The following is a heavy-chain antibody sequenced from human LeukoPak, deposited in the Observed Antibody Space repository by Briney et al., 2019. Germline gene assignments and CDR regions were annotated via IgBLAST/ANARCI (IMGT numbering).Heavy chain of an antibody. CDR2: IKQDGSEK. J-gene: IGHJ4*02. CDR3: ARDSSWVLSLDY. V-gene: IGHV3-7*01. CDR1: GFTFSSYW. D-gene: IGHD6-13*01. Sequence: PGGPLRLSCAASGFTFSSYWMSWVRQAPGKGLEWVANIKQDGSEKYNVDSVKGRFTISRDNAKNSLYMQMHSLRAEDTAVYYCARDSSWVLSLDYWGQGTLVTVSS.